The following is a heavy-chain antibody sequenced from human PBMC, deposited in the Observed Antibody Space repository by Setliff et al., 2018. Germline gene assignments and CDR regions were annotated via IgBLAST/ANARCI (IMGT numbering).Heavy chain of an antibody. CDR1: GESFSGHY. D-gene: IGHD3-10*01. Sequence: PSETLSLTCAVYGESFSGHYWSWIRQPPGKGLEWIGYFYHSGSMNYNPSLKGRVTMSVDTSNNQLSLKPTSVSAADTAVYYCARAYYYGSGNSHKYYTDVWGKGTAVTVSS. CDR3: ARAYYYGSGNSHKYYTDV. CDR2: FYHSGSM. J-gene: IGHJ6*03. V-gene: IGHV4-34*01.